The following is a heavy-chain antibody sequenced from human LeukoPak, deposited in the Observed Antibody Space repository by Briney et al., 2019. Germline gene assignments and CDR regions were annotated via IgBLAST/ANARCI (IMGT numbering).Heavy chain of an antibody. V-gene: IGHV3-73*01. Sequence: GGSLRLSCAASGFTFSGSAIHWVRQASGEGLQWVGRIRSKANSYATAYAASVKGRFTISRDDSKNTAYLQMNSLKTEDTAVYYCTRLDSSGRDHDDGGQGTLVTVSS. CDR2: IRSKANSYAT. CDR1: GFTFSGSA. D-gene: IGHD6-19*01. CDR3: TRLDSSGRDHDD. J-gene: IGHJ4*02.